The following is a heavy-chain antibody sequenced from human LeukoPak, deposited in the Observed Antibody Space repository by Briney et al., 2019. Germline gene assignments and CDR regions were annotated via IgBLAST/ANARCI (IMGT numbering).Heavy chain of an antibody. J-gene: IGHJ4*02. V-gene: IGHV3-20*04. CDR2: INWNGGST. CDR1: GFTFDDYG. D-gene: IGHD4-17*01. Sequence: GGSLRLSCAASGFTFDDYGMSWVRQAPGKGLGWVSGINWNGGSTGYADSVKGRFTISRDNAKNSLYLQMNSLRAEDTALYYCARDFYARIGDYGDSLSPYFDYWGQGTLVTVSS. CDR3: ARDFYARIGDYGDSLSPYFDY.